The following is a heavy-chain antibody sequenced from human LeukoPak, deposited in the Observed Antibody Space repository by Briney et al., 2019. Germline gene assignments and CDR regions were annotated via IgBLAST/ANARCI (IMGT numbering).Heavy chain of an antibody. CDR3: AKGSERWLVPLDCDY. J-gene: IGHJ4*02. CDR1: GFTFSSYA. V-gene: IGHV3-23*01. Sequence: AGSLRLSCAASGFTFSSYAMSWVRQAPGKGLEWVSAISGSGGSTYYADSVKGRFTISRDNSKNTLYLQMNSLRAEDTAVYYCAKGSERWLVPLDCDYWGQGTLVTVSS. D-gene: IGHD6-19*01. CDR2: ISGSGGST.